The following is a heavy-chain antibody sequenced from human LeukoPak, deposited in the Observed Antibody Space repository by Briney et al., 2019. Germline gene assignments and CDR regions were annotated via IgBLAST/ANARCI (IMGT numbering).Heavy chain of an antibody. J-gene: IGHJ4*02. CDR1: GASIRSYF. Sequence: SETLSLTCTVSGASIRSYFWSWIRQPPGEGLEWIGYIYDSGSTNYNPSLKSRVTISVDTSKNQFSLKLSSVTAADTAVYYCARSRYSYGSPEPASLGYWGQGTLVTVSS. D-gene: IGHD5-18*01. V-gene: IGHV4-59*01. CDR2: IYDSGST. CDR3: ARSRYSYGSPEPASLGY.